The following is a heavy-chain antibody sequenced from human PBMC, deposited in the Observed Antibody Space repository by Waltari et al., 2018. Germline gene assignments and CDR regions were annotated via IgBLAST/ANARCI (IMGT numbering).Heavy chain of an antibody. CDR3: ARDLGRGLFLDS. CDR2: VHRNGRT. Sequence: QLQLQESGTGLVKPSGTLSLTCVVSGDAMSGNSWWSWVRQSPDKGLEWIGQVHRNGRTNYNPSLASRATVSLDSSMNQFSLRILSATAADTAVYYCARDLGRGLFLDSWGQGTLVTVSP. J-gene: IGHJ4*02. CDR1: GDAMSGNSW. V-gene: IGHV4-4*02. D-gene: IGHD2-15*01.